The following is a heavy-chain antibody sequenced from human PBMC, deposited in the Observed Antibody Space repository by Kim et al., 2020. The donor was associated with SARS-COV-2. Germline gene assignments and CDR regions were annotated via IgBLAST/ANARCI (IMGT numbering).Heavy chain of an antibody. V-gene: IGHV3-33*01. D-gene: IGHD1-26*01. Sequence: GGSLRLSCAASGFTFTNYGMHWVRQAPGKGLEWVALIWNDGCNKDYADFVKGRFTISRDNSKNTLYLQMNSLRDEDTAVYYCARVEQGAATFDSWGQGTL. CDR3: ARVEQGAATFDS. CDR2: IWNDGCNK. J-gene: IGHJ5*01. CDR1: GFTFTNYG.